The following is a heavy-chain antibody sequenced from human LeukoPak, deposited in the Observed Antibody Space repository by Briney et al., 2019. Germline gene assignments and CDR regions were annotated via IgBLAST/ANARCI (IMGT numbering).Heavy chain of an antibody. J-gene: IGHJ4*02. Sequence: SETLSLTCTVSGGSISGSVYYWGWIRQPPGTGLEWIGSIYYSGSTYYNPSLESRVTISVDTSENQFSLKLSSMTAADTAVYYCQAYYGSGSYSDSWGQGTLVTVS. CDR2: IYYSGST. V-gene: IGHV4-39*01. CDR3: QAYYGSGSYSDS. D-gene: IGHD3-10*01. CDR1: GGSISGSVYY.